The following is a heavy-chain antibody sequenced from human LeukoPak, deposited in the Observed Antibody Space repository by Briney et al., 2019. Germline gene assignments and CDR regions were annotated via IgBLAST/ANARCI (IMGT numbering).Heavy chain of an antibody. CDR3: ARHYGP. J-gene: IGHJ5*02. D-gene: IGHD3-10*01. CDR2: VHYSGST. Sequence: SETLSLTCTVSGDSISSYYWSWIRQPPGKGLEWIGYVHYSGSTNYNPSLKSRVTISVDTSKNQFSLKLNSVTAADTAVYYCARHYGPWGQGTLVTVSS. V-gene: IGHV4-59*08. CDR1: GDSISSYY.